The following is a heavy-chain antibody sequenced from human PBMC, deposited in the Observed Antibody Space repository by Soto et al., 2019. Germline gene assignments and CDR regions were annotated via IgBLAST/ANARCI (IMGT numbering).Heavy chain of an antibody. CDR1: GYTFTSYA. D-gene: IGHD3-16*02. V-gene: IGHV1-3*01. CDR3: ARDGGDYVWGSYRPRGWFDP. Sequence: ASVKVSCKASGYTFTSYAMHWVRQAPGQRLEWMGWINAGNGNTKYSQKFQGRVTITRDTSASTAYMELSSLRSEDTAVYYCARDGGDYVWGSYRPRGWFDPWGQGTLVTVSS. J-gene: IGHJ5*02. CDR2: INAGNGNT.